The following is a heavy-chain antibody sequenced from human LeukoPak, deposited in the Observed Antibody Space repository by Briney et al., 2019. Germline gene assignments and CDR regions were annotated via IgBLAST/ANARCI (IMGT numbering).Heavy chain of an antibody. CDR1: GYTLTSYY. Sequence: GSVKVSCKASGYTLTSYYMHWVRQAPGQGREWMGIINPSGGSTSYAQKCQGRVTMTRDTSTSTVYMELSSLRSEDTAVYYCARDRGVVVVPAAMKWGYYYGMDVWGQGTTVTVSS. CDR2: INPSGGST. J-gene: IGHJ6*02. D-gene: IGHD2-2*01. CDR3: ARDRGVVVVPAAMKWGYYYGMDV. V-gene: IGHV1-46*01.